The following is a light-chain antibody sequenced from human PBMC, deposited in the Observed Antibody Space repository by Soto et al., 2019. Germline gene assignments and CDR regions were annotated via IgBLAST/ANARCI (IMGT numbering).Light chain of an antibody. V-gene: IGLV1-51*01. Sequence: QSVLTQPPSVSAAPGQKVTISCSGSSSNIGNNYVSWYQQFPGTAPKLLIFDNNKRPSGIPDRCSGSKSATSATLGITGLQTGDEADYYCGAWDDSLSAVVLGGGTKLTVL. J-gene: IGLJ2*01. CDR2: DNN. CDR3: GAWDDSLSAVV. CDR1: SSNIGNNY.